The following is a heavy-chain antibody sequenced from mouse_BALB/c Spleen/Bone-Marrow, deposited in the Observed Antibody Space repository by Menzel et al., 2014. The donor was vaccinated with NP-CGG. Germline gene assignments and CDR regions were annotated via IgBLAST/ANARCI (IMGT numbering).Heavy chain of an antibody. Sequence: EVKLQESGGGLVQPGGSLKLSCTASGLDFSRYWMSWVRQAPGKGLQWIGEINPGSSTINYTPSLKDKFIISRDNAKNTLYLQMSKVRSEDTALYYCARLSYYGLTDYWGQGTTLTVSS. CDR2: INPGSSTI. V-gene: IGHV4-1*02. CDR1: GLDFSRYW. J-gene: IGHJ2*01. CDR3: ARLSYYGLTDY. D-gene: IGHD1-2*01.